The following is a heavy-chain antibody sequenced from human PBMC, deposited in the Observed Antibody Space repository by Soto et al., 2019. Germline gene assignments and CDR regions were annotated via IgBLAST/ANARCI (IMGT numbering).Heavy chain of an antibody. J-gene: IGHJ6*02. V-gene: IGHV1-18*04. Sequence: ASVKVSCKASGYPFTSSGFSWVRQAPGQGLEWMGWSSAYHGNTLYAQKFQVRVTMTRSTAISTAYIELSSLRSEDTAVYYCARVDFWGGYSKNYYYYYGLDVWAQGTTVPVSS. D-gene: IGHD3-3*01. CDR2: SSAYHGNT. CDR1: GYPFTSSG. CDR3: ARVDFWGGYSKNYYYYYGLDV.